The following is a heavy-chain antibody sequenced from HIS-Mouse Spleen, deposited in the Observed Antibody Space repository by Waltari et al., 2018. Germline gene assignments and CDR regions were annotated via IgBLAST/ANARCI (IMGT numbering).Heavy chain of an antibody. CDR3: ARAPPNWGFDWYFDL. V-gene: IGHV3-53*02. D-gene: IGHD7-27*01. CDR2: IYSGGST. CDR1: GFTVSSNY. J-gene: IGHJ2*01. Sequence: EVQLVETGGGLIQPGGSVRLSCAASGFTVSSNYLSRVRQAPGKGLEGVSVIYSGGSTYYADSVKGRFTISRDNSKNTLYLQMNSLRAEDTAVYYCARAPPNWGFDWYFDLWGRGTLVTVSS.